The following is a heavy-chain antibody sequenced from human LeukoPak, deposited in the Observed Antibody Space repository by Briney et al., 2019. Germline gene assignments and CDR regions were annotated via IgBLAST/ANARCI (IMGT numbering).Heavy chain of an antibody. V-gene: IGHV1-69*05. Sequence: ASVKVSCKASGGTFSSYAISWVRQAPGQGLEWMGGIIPIFGTANYAQKFQGRVTITTDESTSTAYMELSSLRSEDTAVYYCARGVVPAAISQNWFDPWGQGTLVTVSS. CDR1: GGTFSSYA. CDR3: ARGVVPAAISQNWFDP. CDR2: IIPIFGTA. D-gene: IGHD2-2*01. J-gene: IGHJ5*02.